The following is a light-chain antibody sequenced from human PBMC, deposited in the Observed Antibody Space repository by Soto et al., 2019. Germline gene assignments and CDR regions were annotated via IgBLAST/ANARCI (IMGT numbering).Light chain of an antibody. CDR2: EVT. Sequence: QSALTQPASVSGSPGQSITISCNGTSSDVGAHDFVSWYQHHPDKAPKVIIFEVTKRPSGVSDRFSGSKTGNTASLTISGLQAEDEADYYCNSYTLSKTVIFGGGTKLTVL. V-gene: IGLV2-14*01. J-gene: IGLJ2*01. CDR1: SSDVGAHDF. CDR3: NSYTLSKTVI.